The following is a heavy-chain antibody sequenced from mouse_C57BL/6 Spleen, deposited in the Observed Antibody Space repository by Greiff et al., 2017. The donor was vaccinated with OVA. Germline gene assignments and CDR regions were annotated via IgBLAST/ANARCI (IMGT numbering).Heavy chain of an antibody. CDR2: IDPETGGT. D-gene: IGHD6-2*01. CDR1: GYTFTDYE. CDR3: TRVSDPYFDY. V-gene: IGHV1-15*01. J-gene: IGHJ2*01. Sequence: VHLVESGAELVRPGASVTLSCKASGYTFTDYEMHWVKQTPVHGLEWIGAIDPETGGTAYNQKFKGKAILTADKSSSTAYMELRSLTSEDSAVYYCTRVSDPYFDYWGQGTTLTVSS.